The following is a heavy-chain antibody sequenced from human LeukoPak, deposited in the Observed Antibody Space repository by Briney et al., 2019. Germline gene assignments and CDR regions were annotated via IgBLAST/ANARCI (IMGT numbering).Heavy chain of an antibody. CDR1: GFTFSNYA. Sequence: PGGSLRLSCAVSGFTFSNYAISWVRQAPGKGLEWVTGISGSGTTTYFADSVKGRFTISRDNSDDTVYLQMNSLRAEDTALYYCAKLNRVAIIRGESGFDYWGQGTLVTVSS. J-gene: IGHJ4*02. CDR2: ISGSGTTT. D-gene: IGHD3-10*01. V-gene: IGHV3-23*01. CDR3: AKLNRVAIIRGESGFDY.